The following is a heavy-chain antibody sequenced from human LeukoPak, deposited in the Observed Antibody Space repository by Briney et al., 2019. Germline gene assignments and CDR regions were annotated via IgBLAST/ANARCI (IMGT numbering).Heavy chain of an antibody. CDR3: ARGRDHPDY. V-gene: IGHV4-59*01. CDR1: GGSISSYY. Sequence: PSETLSLTCTVSGGSISSYYWSWIRQPPGKGLEWIGYIYYSESTNDIPSLKSRVTISVDTSKNQFSLKLSSVTAADTAVYYCARGRDHPDYWGQGTLVTVSS. J-gene: IGHJ4*02. D-gene: IGHD2-21*02. CDR2: IYYSEST.